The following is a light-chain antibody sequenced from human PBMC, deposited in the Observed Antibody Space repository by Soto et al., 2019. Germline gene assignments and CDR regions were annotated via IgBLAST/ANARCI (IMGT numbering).Light chain of an antibody. J-gene: IGKJ5*01. Sequence: IVMTQSPGARAAPPGGAGPRSCSASQSVRSNLAWYQQKPGQAPRLLIYGASTRATGIPARFSGSGSGTEFTLTITSLQSEDSAVYYCQQHNNWPPITFGQGTQLEIK. CDR1: QSVRSN. CDR2: GAS. V-gene: IGKV3-15*01. CDR3: QQHNNWPPIT.